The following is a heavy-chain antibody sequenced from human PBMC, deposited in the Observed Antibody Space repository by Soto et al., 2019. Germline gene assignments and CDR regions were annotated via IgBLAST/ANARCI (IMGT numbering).Heavy chain of an antibody. CDR1: GGTISSYY. Sequence: PSETLSLTCSISGGTISSYYWSWIRQPPGKGLEWIGYIYSRGTTSYNPSLKSRATILVDTSKNQFSLRLTSVTATDTALYYCATGRISRGLDVWGQGTTVTVSS. J-gene: IGHJ6*02. CDR3: ATGRISRGLDV. CDR2: IYSRGTT. V-gene: IGHV4-59*12.